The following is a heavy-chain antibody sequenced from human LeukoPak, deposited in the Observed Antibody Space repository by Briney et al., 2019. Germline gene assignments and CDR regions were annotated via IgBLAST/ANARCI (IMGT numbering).Heavy chain of an antibody. V-gene: IGHV3-23*01. J-gene: IGHJ4*02. Sequence: GGSLRLSCAASGFTFSSYAMSWVRQAPGKGLEWVSGISGSGGSTDYADSVKGRFTISRDNSKNTLYLQKNRLRAEDTAVYYCAKDRSMSGSFGYWGQGTLVTVSS. D-gene: IGHD1-26*01. CDR1: GFTFSSYA. CDR3: AKDRSMSGSFGY. CDR2: ISGSGGST.